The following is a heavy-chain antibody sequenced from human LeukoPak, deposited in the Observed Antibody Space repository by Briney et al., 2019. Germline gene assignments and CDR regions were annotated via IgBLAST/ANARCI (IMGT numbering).Heavy chain of an antibody. J-gene: IGHJ4*02. CDR1: GGSISSSNW. D-gene: IGHD3-22*01. V-gene: IGHV4-4*02. CDR2: IYHSGST. CDR3: ARAGYYDSSGYYSFDY. Sequence: PSETLSLTCAVSGGSISSSNWWSWVRQPPGKGLEWIGEIYHSGSTNYNPSLKSRVTISVDKSKNQCSLKLTSVTAADTAVYYCARAGYYDSSGYYSFDYWGQGTLVTVSS.